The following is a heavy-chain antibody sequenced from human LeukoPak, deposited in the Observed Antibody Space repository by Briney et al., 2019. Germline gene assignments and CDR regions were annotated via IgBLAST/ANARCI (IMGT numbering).Heavy chain of an antibody. CDR2: INAGNGNT. J-gene: IGHJ3*02. Sequence: ASVKVSCKASGYTFTSYAMHWVRQAPGQRLEWMGWINAGNGNTKYSQEFQGRVTITRDTSASTAYMELSSLRSEDMAVYYCARDNRGAGDAFDIWGQGTMVTVSS. CDR1: GYTFTSYA. D-gene: IGHD2/OR15-2a*01. CDR3: ARDNRGAGDAFDI. V-gene: IGHV1-3*03.